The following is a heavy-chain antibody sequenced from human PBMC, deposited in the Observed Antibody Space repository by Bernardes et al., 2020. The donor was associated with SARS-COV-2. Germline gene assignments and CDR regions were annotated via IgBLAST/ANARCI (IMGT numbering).Heavy chain of an antibody. CDR3: ARGYSVSYFSPFDY. V-gene: IGHV3-30-3*01. CDR1: GFTFSSYA. J-gene: IGHJ4*02. CDR2: ISYDGSNK. D-gene: IGHD1-26*01. Sequence: GGSLRLSCAASGFTFSSYAMHWVRQAPGKGLEWVAVISYDGSNKYYADSVKGRFTISRDNSKNTLYLQMNSLRAEDTAVYYCARGYSVSYFSPFDYWCQGTVVTVCS.